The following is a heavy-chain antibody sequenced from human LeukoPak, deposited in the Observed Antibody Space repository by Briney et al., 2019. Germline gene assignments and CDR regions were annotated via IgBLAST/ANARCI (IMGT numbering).Heavy chain of an antibody. Sequence: SETLSLTCVVYGGSFSGYYWSWIRQPPGKGLEWIGEINHSGSTNYNPSLKSRVTISVDTSKNQFSLKLSSVTAADTAVYYCARLIRGSSVAGTLDYWGQGTLVTVSS. V-gene: IGHV4-34*01. CDR1: GGSFSGYY. J-gene: IGHJ4*02. CDR3: ARLIRGSSVAGTLDY. CDR2: INHSGST. D-gene: IGHD6-19*01.